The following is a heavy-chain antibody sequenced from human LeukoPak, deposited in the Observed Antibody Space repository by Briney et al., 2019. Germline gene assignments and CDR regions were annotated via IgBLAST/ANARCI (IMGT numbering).Heavy chain of an antibody. Sequence: PGGSLRLSCAASGFTFSSYSMNWVRQAPGKGLEWVASMKPDGSESWYVDSVKGRFTISRDNSKNSLYLQLTSLRAEDTALYYCARDRGRNSFDYWGQGTLVSVSS. J-gene: IGHJ4*02. D-gene: IGHD1-14*01. V-gene: IGHV3-7*01. CDR3: ARDRGRNSFDY. CDR1: GFTFSSYS. CDR2: MKPDGSES.